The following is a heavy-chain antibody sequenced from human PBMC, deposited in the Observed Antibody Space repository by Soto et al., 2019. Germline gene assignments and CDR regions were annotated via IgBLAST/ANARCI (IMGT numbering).Heavy chain of an antibody. D-gene: IGHD1-20*01. Sequence: ASVKVSCKASGYTFTSYYMHWVRRAPGQGLEWMGIINPSGGSTSYAQKFQGRVTMTRDTSTSTVYMELSSLRSEDTAVYYCARAGTDGITGTSDHFDYWGQGTLVTVSS. CDR3: ARAGTDGITGTSDHFDY. J-gene: IGHJ4*02. V-gene: IGHV1-46*01. CDR2: INPSGGST. CDR1: GYTFTSYY.